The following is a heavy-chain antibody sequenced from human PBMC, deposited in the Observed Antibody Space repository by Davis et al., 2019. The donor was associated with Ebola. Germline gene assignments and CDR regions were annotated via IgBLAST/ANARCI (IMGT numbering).Heavy chain of an antibody. V-gene: IGHV4-59*01. CDR2: IYYSGGT. CDR1: GGSISSYY. Sequence: SETLSLTCTVSGGSISSYYWSWIRQPPGKGLEWIGYIYYSGGTNYNPSLRSRVTISVDTSKNQFSLKLSSVTTADTAVYYCARSPTGYYFDYWGQGTLVTVSS. J-gene: IGHJ4*02. CDR3: ARSPTGYYFDY.